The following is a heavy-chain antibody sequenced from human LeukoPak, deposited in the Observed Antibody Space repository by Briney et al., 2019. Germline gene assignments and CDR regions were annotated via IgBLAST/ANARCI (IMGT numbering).Heavy chain of an antibody. CDR1: GFTFIDYD. D-gene: IGHD6-19*01. Sequence: PGRSLRLSCAASGFTFIDYDMHWIRQVIGKGLKRVSAIGIRGDTHYSGSVKGRFTISRENAESSLYLQMNSLRAEDTAVYYCARGGIQVSGIDEFDYWGQGTLVTVSS. CDR3: ARGGIQVSGIDEFDY. J-gene: IGHJ4*02. V-gene: IGHV3-13*01. CDR2: IGIRGDT.